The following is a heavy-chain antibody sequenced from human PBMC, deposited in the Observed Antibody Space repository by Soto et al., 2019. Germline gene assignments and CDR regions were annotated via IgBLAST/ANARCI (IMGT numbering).Heavy chain of an antibody. J-gene: IGHJ4*02. CDR2: IYPGDSDT. D-gene: IGHD3-10*01. CDR1: GYSFTSYW. CDR3: AKLYSPGGSGSYYFDY. Sequence: GESLKISCKGSGYSFTSYWIGWVRQMPGKGLEWMGIIYPGDSDTRYSPSFQGQVTISADKSISTAYLQWSSLKASDTAMYYCAKLYSPGGSGSYYFDYSGKGTLVTVSS. V-gene: IGHV5-51*01.